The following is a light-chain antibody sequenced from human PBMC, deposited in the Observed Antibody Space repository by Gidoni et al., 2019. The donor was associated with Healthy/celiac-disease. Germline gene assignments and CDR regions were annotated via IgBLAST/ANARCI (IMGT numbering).Light chain of an antibody. Sequence: EIVMTQPPATLSVSPGERATLSCRASHSVSSNLAWYQQKPGQAPRLLIYGASTRATGIPARFSGRGSGTEFTLTISSLQSEDFAVYYCQQYNNWPLTFGGGTKVEIK. J-gene: IGKJ4*01. V-gene: IGKV3-15*01. CDR3: QQYNNWPLT. CDR1: HSVSSN. CDR2: GAS.